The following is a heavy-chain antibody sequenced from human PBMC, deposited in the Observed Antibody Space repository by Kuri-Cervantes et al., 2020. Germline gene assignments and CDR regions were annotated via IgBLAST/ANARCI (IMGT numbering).Heavy chain of an antibody. J-gene: IGHJ4*02. V-gene: IGHV4-59*13. CDR1: GGSISSYY. D-gene: IGHD5-18*01. CDR2: IYYSGST. CDR3: ARDRLAMVV. Sequence: GSLRLSCTASGGSISSYYWSWIRQPPGKGLEWIGYIYYSGSTNCNPSLKSRVTMSVDSSKNQFSLKLTSVTAADTAVYYCARDRLAMVVWGQGALVTVSS.